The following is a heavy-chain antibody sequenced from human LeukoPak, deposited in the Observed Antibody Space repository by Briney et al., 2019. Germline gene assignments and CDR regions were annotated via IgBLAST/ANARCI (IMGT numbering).Heavy chain of an antibody. CDR1: GFTFSSYG. Sequence: GRSLRLSCAASGFTFSSYGMHWVRQAPGKGLEWVAVISYDGSNKYYADSVEGRFTISRDNSKNTLYLQMNSLRAEDTAVYYCAKDEGSGWFSAFDIWGQGTMVTVSS. D-gene: IGHD6-19*01. V-gene: IGHV3-30*18. CDR3: AKDEGSGWFSAFDI. J-gene: IGHJ3*02. CDR2: ISYDGSNK.